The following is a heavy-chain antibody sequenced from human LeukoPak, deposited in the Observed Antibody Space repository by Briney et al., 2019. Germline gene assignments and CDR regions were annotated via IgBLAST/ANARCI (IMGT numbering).Heavy chain of an antibody. V-gene: IGHV3-30*02. D-gene: IGHD7-27*01. CDR1: GFTFSSYS. CDR2: IRYDGSNK. CDR3: AKDLGYYYYMDV. Sequence: PGGSLRLSCAASGFTFSSYSMHWVRQAPGKGLEWVAFIRYDGSNKYYADSVKGRFTISRDNSKNTLYLQMNSLRAEDTAVYYCAKDLGYYYYMDVWGKGTTVTISS. J-gene: IGHJ6*03.